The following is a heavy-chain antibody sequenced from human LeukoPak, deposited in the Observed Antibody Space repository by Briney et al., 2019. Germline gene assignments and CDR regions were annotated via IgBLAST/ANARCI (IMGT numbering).Heavy chain of an antibody. CDR3: AGHRLRYLPEVFDY. V-gene: IGHV4-39*01. CDR1: GGSISSSSYY. Sequence: SETLPLTCTVSGGSISSSSYYWGWIRQPPGKGLEWIGSIYYSGSTYYNPSLKSRVTISVDTSKNQFSLKLSSVTAADTAVYYCAGHRLRYLPEVFDYWGQGTLVTVSS. CDR2: IYYSGST. J-gene: IGHJ4*02. D-gene: IGHD3-9*01.